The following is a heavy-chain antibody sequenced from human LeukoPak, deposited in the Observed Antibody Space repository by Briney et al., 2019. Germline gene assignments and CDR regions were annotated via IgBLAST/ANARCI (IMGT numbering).Heavy chain of an antibody. Sequence: SEPLSLTCTVSGGSISTYYWSWIRQPPGKGLEWIGYISHSGITRYNPSLKSRLTMSVDTSKNQFSLKLSSVTAADTAVYYCARVGSYSFDYWGRGTLVTVSA. CDR3: ARVGSYSFDY. J-gene: IGHJ4*02. D-gene: IGHD6-13*01. V-gene: IGHV4-59*01. CDR2: ISHSGIT. CDR1: GGSISTYY.